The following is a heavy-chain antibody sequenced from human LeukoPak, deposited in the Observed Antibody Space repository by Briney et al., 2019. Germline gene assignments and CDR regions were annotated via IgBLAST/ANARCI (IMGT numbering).Heavy chain of an antibody. CDR1: GFTFDDYG. D-gene: IGHD3-9*01. CDR3: ARETYYDILTGYSLDY. CDR2: INWNGDNT. Sequence: GGSLRLSCAASGFTFDDYGMSWVRQAPGKGLEWVSGINWNGDNTNYADSLKGRFTISRDNAKNSLYLQMNSLRAEDTAVYYCARETYYDILTGYSLDYWGQGTLVTVSS. J-gene: IGHJ4*02. V-gene: IGHV3-20*04.